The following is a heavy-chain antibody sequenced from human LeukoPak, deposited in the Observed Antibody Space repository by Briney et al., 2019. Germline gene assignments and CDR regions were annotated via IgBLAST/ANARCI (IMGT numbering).Heavy chain of an antibody. CDR2: IYYSGST. Sequence: SETLSLTCTVSGGSISSYYWSWIRQPPGKGLEWIGYIYYSGSTNYNPPLKSRVTISVDTSKNQFSLKLSSVTAADTAVYYCARGIAAAGKGYFDYWGQGTLVTVSS. V-gene: IGHV4-59*01. CDR1: GGSISSYY. CDR3: ARGIAAAGKGYFDY. J-gene: IGHJ4*02. D-gene: IGHD6-13*01.